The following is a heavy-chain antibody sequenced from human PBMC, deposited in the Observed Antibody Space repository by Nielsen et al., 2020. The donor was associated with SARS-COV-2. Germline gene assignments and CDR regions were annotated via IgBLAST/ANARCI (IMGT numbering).Heavy chain of an antibody. CDR2: IYTSGST. V-gene: IGHV4-61*02. Sequence: SETLSLTCTVSGGSISSSSYYWSWIRQPAGKGLEWIGRIYTSGSTNYNPSLKSRVTMSVDTSKNQFSLKLSSVTAADTAVYYCARGVYSGYDSRGMDVWGQGTTVTVSS. J-gene: IGHJ6*02. D-gene: IGHD5-12*01. CDR3: ARGVYSGYDSRGMDV. CDR1: GGSISSSSYY.